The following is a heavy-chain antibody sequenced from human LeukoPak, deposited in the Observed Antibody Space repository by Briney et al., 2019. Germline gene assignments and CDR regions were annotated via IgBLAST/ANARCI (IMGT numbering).Heavy chain of an antibody. CDR1: GFTFSSYA. Sequence: GGSLRLSCAASGFTFSSYAMSWVRQAPGKGLEWVSAISGSGGSTYYADSVKGRFTISRDNSKNTLYLQMNSLRAEDTAVYYCAKDRDFWSGYYRVFDYWDQGTLVTVSS. V-gene: IGHV3-23*01. D-gene: IGHD3-3*01. J-gene: IGHJ4*02. CDR2: ISGSGGST. CDR3: AKDRDFWSGYYRVFDY.